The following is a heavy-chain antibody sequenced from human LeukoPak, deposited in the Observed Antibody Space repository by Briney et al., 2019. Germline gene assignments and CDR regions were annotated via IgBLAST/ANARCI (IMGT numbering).Heavy chain of an antibody. CDR2: IRYDGSNK. D-gene: IGHD2-15*01. Sequence: GSLRLSCAASGFTFSNYGMHWVRQAPGKGLEWVAFIRYDGSNKYFADSLKGRFTISRGNSKNTLYLQMNSLRPEDTAVYYCAKDWRRIVVVGPITRHGNYMDVWGKGTTVTISS. CDR1: GFTFSNYG. J-gene: IGHJ6*03. V-gene: IGHV3-30*02. CDR3: AKDWRRIVVVGPITRHGNYMDV.